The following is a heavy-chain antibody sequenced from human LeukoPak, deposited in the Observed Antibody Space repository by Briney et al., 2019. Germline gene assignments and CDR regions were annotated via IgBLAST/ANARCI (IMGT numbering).Heavy chain of an antibody. CDR2: IKQDGSEK. J-gene: IGHJ4*02. CDR1: RFTFSSYW. CDR3: AREGGYGGVFDY. Sequence: QPGGSLRLSCAASRFTFSSYWMTWVRQAPGKGLEWVANIKQDGSEKYYVGSVKGRFTISRDNTKNLLYLQMNSLRAEDTAVYYCAREGGYGGVFDYWGQGTLVTVSS. V-gene: IGHV3-7*05. D-gene: IGHD5-12*01.